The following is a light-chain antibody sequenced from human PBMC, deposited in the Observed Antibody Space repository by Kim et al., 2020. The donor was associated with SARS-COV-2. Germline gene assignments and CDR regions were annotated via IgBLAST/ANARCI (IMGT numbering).Light chain of an antibody. Sequence: LSPGARATPYCRASQGVSSYHLAWYQQNPGQAPRLLIYGASSRATGIPDRFSGSGSGTDFTLSISRLEPQDFAVYYCQQYGSSPYSFGQGTKLEIK. CDR1: QGVSSYH. V-gene: IGKV3-20*01. CDR2: GAS. J-gene: IGKJ2*03. CDR3: QQYGSSPYS.